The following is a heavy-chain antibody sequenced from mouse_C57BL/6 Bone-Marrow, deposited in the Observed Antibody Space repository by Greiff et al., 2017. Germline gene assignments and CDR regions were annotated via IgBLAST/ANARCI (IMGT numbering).Heavy chain of an antibody. CDR3: ARRGVLLRD. CDR2: INPGSGGT. J-gene: IGHJ3*01. V-gene: IGHV1-54*01. CDR1: GYAFTNYL. D-gene: IGHD1-1*01. Sequence: VQLQQPGAELVRPGTSVKVSCKASGYAFTNYLIEWVKQRPGQGLEWIGVINPGSGGTNYNEKFKGKATLTADKSSSTAYMQLSSLTSEDSAVYFCARRGVLLRDWGQGTLVTVSA.